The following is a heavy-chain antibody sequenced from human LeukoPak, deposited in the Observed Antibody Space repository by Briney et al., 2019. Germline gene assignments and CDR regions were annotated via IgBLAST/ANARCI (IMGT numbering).Heavy chain of an antibody. CDR3: ARYCSGVSCYSGYDY. V-gene: IGHV1-46*01. CDR1: GYTFTRYY. Sequence: GASVKVSCKASGYTFTRYYMHWVRQAPGQGLEWMGVINPSDDTTYYAQGFRGRVTMTRDTSTDTVYMELSSLRSEDMAVYYCARYCSGVSCYSGYDYWGQGTLVTVSS. J-gene: IGHJ4*02. D-gene: IGHD2-15*01. CDR2: INPSDDTT.